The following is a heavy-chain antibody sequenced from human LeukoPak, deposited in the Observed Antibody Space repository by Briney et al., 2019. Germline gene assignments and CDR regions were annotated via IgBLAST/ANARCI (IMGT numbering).Heavy chain of an antibody. D-gene: IGHD6-13*01. J-gene: IGHJ4*02. V-gene: IGHV3-48*03. CDR3: ARVGALSSSWLLY. CDR1: GSTFSSYE. Sequence: PGGSLRLSCSASGSTFSSYEMNWVRQAPGKGLEWVSSISSGAASIYYTDSVQGRFTISRDNAKNSLYLQMISLRAEDTAVYYCARVGALSSSWLLYWGQGILVTVSS. CDR2: ISSGAASI.